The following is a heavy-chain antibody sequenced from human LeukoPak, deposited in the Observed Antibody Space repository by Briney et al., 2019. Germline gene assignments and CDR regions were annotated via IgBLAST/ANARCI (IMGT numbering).Heavy chain of an antibody. Sequence: SETLSLTCTVSGGSISSYYWSWIRQPPRKGLEWIGYIYYSGSTNYNPSLKSRVTTSVDTSKNQFSLKLSSVTAADTAVYYCAREGTAVVSWGRGTLVTVSS. CDR2: IYYSGST. CDR3: AREGTAVVS. J-gene: IGHJ2*01. D-gene: IGHD3-22*01. CDR1: GGSISSYY. V-gene: IGHV4-59*01.